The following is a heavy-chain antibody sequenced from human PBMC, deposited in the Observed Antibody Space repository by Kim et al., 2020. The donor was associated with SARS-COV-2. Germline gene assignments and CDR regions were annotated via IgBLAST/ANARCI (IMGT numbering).Heavy chain of an antibody. CDR1: GYTFTGYY. Sequence: ASVKVSCKASGYTFTGYYMHWVRQAPGQGLEWMGWINPNSGGTNYAQKFQGWVTMTRDTSISTAYMELSRLRSDDTAVYYCAREGPQQWLVRRGMDVWGQGTTVTVSS. CDR2: INPNSGGT. V-gene: IGHV1-2*04. J-gene: IGHJ6*02. CDR3: AREGPQQWLVRRGMDV. D-gene: IGHD6-19*01.